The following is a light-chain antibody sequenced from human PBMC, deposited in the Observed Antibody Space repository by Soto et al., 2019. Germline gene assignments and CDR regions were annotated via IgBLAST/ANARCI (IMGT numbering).Light chain of an antibody. Sequence: EVVLTQSPGTLSLSPGERATLSCRASQSLRRNYIAWYQQRPGRAPRLLIYGASSRATGIPDRFSGSGSGTDFSLTISRLEPEDFAIYHCQLYGSPLTFGGGTKVEIK. V-gene: IGKV3-20*01. J-gene: IGKJ4*01. CDR3: QLYGSPLT. CDR1: QSLRRNY. CDR2: GAS.